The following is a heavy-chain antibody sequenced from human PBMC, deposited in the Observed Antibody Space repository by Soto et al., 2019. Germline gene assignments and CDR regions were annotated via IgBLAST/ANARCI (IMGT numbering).Heavy chain of an antibody. J-gene: IGHJ5*02. V-gene: IGHV4-34*01. CDR3: ARAQVSDYDFWSGYYRGWFDP. D-gene: IGHD3-3*01. Sequence: SETLSLTCAVYGGSFSGYYWSWIRQPPGKGLEWIGEINHSGSTNYNPSLKSRVTISVDTSKNQFSLKLSSVTAADTAVYYCARAQVSDYDFWSGYYRGWFDPWGQGALVTVSS. CDR1: GGSFSGYY. CDR2: INHSGST.